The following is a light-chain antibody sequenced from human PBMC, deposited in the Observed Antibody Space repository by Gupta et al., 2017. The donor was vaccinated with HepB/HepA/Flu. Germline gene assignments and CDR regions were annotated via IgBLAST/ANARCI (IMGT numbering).Light chain of an antibody. Sequence: EIVFTQSPGTLSWSPGEGATLYCRASQSVSSNYLAWYQQKPGQSPRLLVYGASSRATGIPDRFSGSGSGTDFTLTISRLEPEDVAMYYCQQYGRSSWTFGQGTKVEIK. CDR3: QQYGRSSWT. J-gene: IGKJ1*01. V-gene: IGKV3-20*01. CDR1: QSVSSNY. CDR2: GAS.